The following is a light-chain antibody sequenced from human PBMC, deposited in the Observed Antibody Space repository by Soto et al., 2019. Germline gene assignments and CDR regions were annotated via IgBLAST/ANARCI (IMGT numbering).Light chain of an antibody. J-gene: IGKJ1*01. Sequence: IVMTQSPATLSVSPGERATLSCRASQNIYSKIAWYQQRPGQAPRLLIYRASTRATGVPARFSGSGSGTEFTLTISSLHSEDFTVYSCLQYHNLWAFGQGTKVEIK. CDR2: RAS. CDR3: LQYHNLWA. V-gene: IGKV3-15*01. CDR1: QNIYSK.